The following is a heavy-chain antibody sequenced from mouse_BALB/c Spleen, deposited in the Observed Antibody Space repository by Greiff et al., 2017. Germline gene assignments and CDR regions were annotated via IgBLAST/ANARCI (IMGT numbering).Heavy chain of an antibody. D-gene: IGHD2-2*01. CDR1: GYAFSSYW. J-gene: IGHJ4*01. Sequence: VQLQQSGAELVRPGSSVKISCKASGYAFSSYWMNWVKQRPGQGLEWIGQNYPGDGDTNYNGKFKGKATLTADKSSSTAYMQLSSLTSEDSAVYFCAREGGLPLYYYAMDYWGQGTSVTVSS. CDR2: NYPGDGDT. V-gene: IGHV1-80*01. CDR3: AREGGLPLYYYAMDY.